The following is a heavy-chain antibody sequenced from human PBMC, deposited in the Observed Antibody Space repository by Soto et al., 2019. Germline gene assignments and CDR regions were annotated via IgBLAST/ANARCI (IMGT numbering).Heavy chain of an antibody. CDR3: ARVDTSMGATCVSY. D-gene: IGHD1-26*01. Sequence: SETLSLTCTVSGGSISSYYWSWIRQPPGKGLEWIGYIYYSGSTNYNPSLKSRVTISVDTSKNQFSLKLSSVTAADTAVYYCARVDTSMGATCVSYWGQGTLVTVSS. CDR1: GGSISSYY. J-gene: IGHJ4*02. V-gene: IGHV4-59*12. CDR2: IYYSGST.